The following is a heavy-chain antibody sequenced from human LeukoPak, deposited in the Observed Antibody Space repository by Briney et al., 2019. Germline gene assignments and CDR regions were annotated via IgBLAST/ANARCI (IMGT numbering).Heavy chain of an antibody. D-gene: IGHD4-11*01. CDR3: ARVSTVITAGSMDG. CDR2: INHSGST. CDR1: GGSFSGYY. J-gene: IGHJ6*03. V-gene: IGHV4-34*01. Sequence: SETLSLTCAVYGGSFSGYYWSWIRQPPGKGLEWIGEINHSGSTNYNPSLKSRVTISVDTSKNQFSLKLSSVTAADTAVYYCARVSTVITAGSMDGWGKGTTVTVSS.